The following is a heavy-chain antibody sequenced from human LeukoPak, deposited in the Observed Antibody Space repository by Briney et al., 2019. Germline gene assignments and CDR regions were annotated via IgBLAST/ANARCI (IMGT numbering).Heavy chain of an antibody. D-gene: IGHD1-20*01. J-gene: IGHJ4*02. Sequence: PSETLSLTCRVSGCSISGYYLSWIRQPPGRELEWIGYVYYSENTKYNPSLESRVTISLDTSKNQFSLWLNSVTTADTAVYFCTGRVAITGTPRAYFDYWGQGILVTVSS. CDR2: VYYSENT. V-gene: IGHV4-59*08. CDR1: GCSISGYY. CDR3: TGRVAITGTPRAYFDY.